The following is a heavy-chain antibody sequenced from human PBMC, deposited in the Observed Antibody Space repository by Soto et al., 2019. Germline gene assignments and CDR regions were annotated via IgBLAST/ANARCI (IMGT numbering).Heavy chain of an antibody. V-gene: IGHV4-59*01. CDR2: ISHSGST. D-gene: IGHD1-26*01. CDR3: ARYSGTYYVY. CDR1: GGSISSYY. J-gene: IGHJ4*02. Sequence: LETLSLTCTVSGGSISSYYWTWIRQPPGKGLEWIGFISHSGSTSYNPSLKSRVTMSVDTSKNQFSLKLNSVTAADTAVYYCARYSGTYYVYWGQGILVTSPQ.